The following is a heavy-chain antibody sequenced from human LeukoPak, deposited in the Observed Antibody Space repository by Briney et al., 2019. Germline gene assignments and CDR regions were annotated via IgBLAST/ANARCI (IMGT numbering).Heavy chain of an antibody. V-gene: IGHV3-9*01. CDR1: GFTFDDYA. J-gene: IGHJ3*02. CDR3: AKDIYYGSGSYYNRRAFDI. Sequence: TGGSLGLSCAASGFTFDDYAMHWVRQAPGKGLEWVSGISWNSGSIGYADSVKGRFTISRDNAKNSLYLQMNSLRAEDTALYYCAKDIYYGSGSYYNRRAFDIWGQGTMVTVSS. CDR2: ISWNSGSI. D-gene: IGHD3-10*01.